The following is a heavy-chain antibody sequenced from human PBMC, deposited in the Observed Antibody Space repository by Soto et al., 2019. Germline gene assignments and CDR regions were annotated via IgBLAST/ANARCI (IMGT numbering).Heavy chain of an antibody. J-gene: IGHJ6*02. CDR2: ISYDGSNK. CDR3: AKDWAVATIRSYYYYGMDV. V-gene: IGHV3-30*18. CDR1: GFTFSSYG. D-gene: IGHD5-12*01. Sequence: QVQLVESGGGVDQHGRSLRLSCAASGFTFSSYGMHWVRQAPGKGLEWVAVISYDGSNKYYADSVKGRFTISRDNSKNTLYLQMNSLRAEDTAVYYCAKDWAVATIRSYYYYGMDVWGQGTTVTVSS.